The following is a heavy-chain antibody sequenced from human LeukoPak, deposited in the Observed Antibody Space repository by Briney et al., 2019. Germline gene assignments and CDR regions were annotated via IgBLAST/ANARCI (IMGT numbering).Heavy chain of an antibody. J-gene: IGHJ6*03. Sequence: PSETLSLTCTVSGGSISSYYWSWIRQPPGKGLEWIGYIYYSGSTKYNPSLKSRVTISVDTSKNQFSLKLSSVTAADTAVYYCARAPYCSGGSCYRIYYYYMDVWGKGTTVTVSS. CDR2: IYYSGST. D-gene: IGHD2-15*01. V-gene: IGHV4-59*01. CDR3: ARAPYCSGGSCYRIYYYYMDV. CDR1: GGSISSYY.